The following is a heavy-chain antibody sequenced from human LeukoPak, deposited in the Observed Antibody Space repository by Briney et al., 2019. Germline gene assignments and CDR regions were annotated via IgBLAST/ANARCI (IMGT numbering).Heavy chain of an antibody. CDR2: IVVCSDNT. CDR1: GLNFTSSA. Sequence: GTSVNVSCQASGLNFTSSAIQWVRPTRGQRLEWIGWIVVCSDNTNYAQKFQERLTSTRDMSTNTAYMERSSLRSEDTAVYYCAAGGNDLGLEMWGQGTMVTVSS. CDR3: AAGGNDLGLEM. J-gene: IGHJ3*02. D-gene: IGHD1-1*01. V-gene: IGHV1-58*02.